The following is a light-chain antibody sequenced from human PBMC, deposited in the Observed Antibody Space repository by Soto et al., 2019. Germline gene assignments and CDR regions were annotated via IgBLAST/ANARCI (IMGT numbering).Light chain of an antibody. V-gene: IGKV1-6*01. CDR3: LQDFTYPRM. CDR2: AAS. CDR1: QDIRND. Sequence: ATKMTQKPSELPGVVEGRDLGACRASQDIRNDLGWYQQKPGKAPKLLIYAASRLHSGVPSRFSGGKSGTDFTLTISSLQPEDFAIYYWLQDFTYPRMFGHGTKV. J-gene: IGKJ1*01.